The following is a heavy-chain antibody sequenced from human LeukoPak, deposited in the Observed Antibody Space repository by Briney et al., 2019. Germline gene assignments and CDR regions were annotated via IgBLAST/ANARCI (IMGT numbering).Heavy chain of an antibody. CDR2: MNPNSGNT. CDR3: ARVTSSSSWFNSEPGNIDY. D-gene: IGHD6-13*01. V-gene: IGHV1-8*03. CDR1: GYTLTSYD. Sequence: ASVKVSCKVSGYTLTSYDINWVRQATGQGLEWMGWMNPNSGNTGYAQKFQGRVTITRNTSISTAYMELSSLRSEDTAVYYCARVTSSSSWFNSEPGNIDYWGQGTLVTVSS. J-gene: IGHJ4*02.